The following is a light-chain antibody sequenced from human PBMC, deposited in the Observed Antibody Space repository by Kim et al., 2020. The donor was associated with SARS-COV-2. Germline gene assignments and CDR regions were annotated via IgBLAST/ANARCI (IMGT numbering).Light chain of an antibody. J-gene: IGKJ2*01. Sequence: DIEMTQSPASLAASVGDRVTITCRASQNIDRYLHWYQQKPGKAPKNLIYAASNLQSGLPSKFSGSGSGTVFTLTITNLQPEDFAVYFCQQSYSRPFTFGQGTKLEI. CDR1: QNIDRY. V-gene: IGKV1-39*01. CDR3: QQSYSRPFT. CDR2: AAS.